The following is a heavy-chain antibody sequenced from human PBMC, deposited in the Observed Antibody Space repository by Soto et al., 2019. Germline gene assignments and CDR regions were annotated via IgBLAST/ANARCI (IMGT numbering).Heavy chain of an antibody. Sequence: SQXLSLTCAISGDSVYSNSAAWNWIRQSRRRGLEWLGRTYYRSKWYNDYAVSVKSRITINPDTSKNQFSLQLNSVTPEDTAVYYCARVSFGESSAREFDYWGQGTLVTVSS. J-gene: IGHJ4*02. CDR1: GDSVYSNSAA. D-gene: IGHD6-6*01. V-gene: IGHV6-1*01. CDR2: TYYRSKWYN. CDR3: ARVSFGESSAREFDY.